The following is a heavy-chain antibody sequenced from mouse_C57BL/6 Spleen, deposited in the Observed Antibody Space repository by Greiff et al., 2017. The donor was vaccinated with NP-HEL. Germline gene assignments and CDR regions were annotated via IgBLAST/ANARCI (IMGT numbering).Heavy chain of an antibody. J-gene: IGHJ1*03. Sequence: EVQLVESGEGLVKPGGSLKLSCAASGFTFSSYAMSWVRQTPEKRLEWVAYISSGGDYIYYADTVKGRFTISRDNARNTLYLQMSSLKSEDTAMYYCTRDYYGSSYEYFDVWGTGTTVTVSS. CDR3: TRDYYGSSYEYFDV. CDR1: GFTFSSYA. V-gene: IGHV5-9-1*02. D-gene: IGHD1-1*01. CDR2: ISSGGDYI.